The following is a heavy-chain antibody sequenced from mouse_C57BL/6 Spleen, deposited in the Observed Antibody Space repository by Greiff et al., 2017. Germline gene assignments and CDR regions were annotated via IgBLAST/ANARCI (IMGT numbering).Heavy chain of an antibody. Sequence: QVHVKQPGAELVMPGASVKLSCKASGYTFTSYWMHWVKQRPGQGLEWIGEIDPSDSYTNYNQKFKGKSTLTVDKSSSAAYMQLSSLTSEDSAVYYCARSGYDETWFAYWGQGTLVTVSA. CDR2: IDPSDSYT. V-gene: IGHV1-69*01. D-gene: IGHD2-2*01. CDR3: ARSGYDETWFAY. CDR1: GYTFTSYW. J-gene: IGHJ3*01.